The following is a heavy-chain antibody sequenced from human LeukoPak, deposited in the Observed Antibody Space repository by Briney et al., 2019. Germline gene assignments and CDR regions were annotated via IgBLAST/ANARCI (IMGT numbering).Heavy chain of an antibody. J-gene: IGHJ3*02. CDR2: ISSSSSYI. CDR3: ARDRWLFNNPHAFDI. D-gene: IGHD3-22*01. Sequence: PGGSLRLSCAASGFTFSSYSMNWVRQAPGKGLEWVSSISSSSSYIYYADSVKGRFTISRDNAKNSLYLQMNSLRAEDTAVYYCARDRWLFNNPHAFDIWGQGTMVTVSS. CDR1: GFTFSSYS. V-gene: IGHV3-21*01.